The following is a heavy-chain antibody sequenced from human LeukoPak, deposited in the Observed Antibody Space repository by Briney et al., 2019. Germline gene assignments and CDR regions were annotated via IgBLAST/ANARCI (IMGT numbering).Heavy chain of an antibody. CDR2: ISPSGGST. D-gene: IGHD3-22*01. CDR1: GYTFTTYY. Sequence: ASVKVSCKASGYTFTTYYIHWVRQAPGQGLEWMGIISPSGGSTSYAQKFQGRVTITADESTSTAYMELSSLSSEDTAMYYCARVGEKYDSSGYYLDYWGQGTLVTVSS. V-gene: IGHV1-46*01. CDR3: ARVGEKYDSSGYYLDY. J-gene: IGHJ4*02.